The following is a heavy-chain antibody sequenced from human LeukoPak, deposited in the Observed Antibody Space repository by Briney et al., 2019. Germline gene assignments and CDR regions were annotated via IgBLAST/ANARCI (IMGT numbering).Heavy chain of an antibody. CDR3: ARVRVGGTNYFDS. D-gene: IGHD1-26*01. Sequence: GGSLRLSFAAPRFTFTGNWWSWVPQAPGKGLGWVANINYDGSEKYYIDSVKGRFTISRDNAKNSLYLQMNSLRAEDTAVYYCARVRVGGTNYFDSWGQGTLVTVSS. CDR1: RFTFTGNW. J-gene: IGHJ4*02. CDR2: INYDGSEK. V-gene: IGHV3-7*04.